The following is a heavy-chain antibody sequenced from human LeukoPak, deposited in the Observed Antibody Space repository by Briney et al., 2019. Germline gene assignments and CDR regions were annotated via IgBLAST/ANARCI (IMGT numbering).Heavy chain of an antibody. J-gene: IGHJ4*02. CDR1: GDSIRNANY. D-gene: IGHD2-2*01. CDR3: ARVASSILGYASFDF. Sequence: PSETLSLTCGVSGDSIRNANYWGWIRQPPGQGLEWIAGMHHGGSTFYNPSLQSRVTISMYTSKNQFSLNLNYVTAADTAVYYCARVASSILGYASFDFWGQGTLVTASS. V-gene: IGHV4-38-2*01. CDR2: MHHGGST.